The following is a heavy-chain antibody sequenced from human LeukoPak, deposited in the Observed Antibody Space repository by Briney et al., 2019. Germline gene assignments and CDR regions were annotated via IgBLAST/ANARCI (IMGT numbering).Heavy chain of an antibody. D-gene: IGHD6-19*01. CDR1: GYTFTSYG. V-gene: IGHV1-18*01. CDR2: ISAYNGNT. J-gene: IGHJ3*02. CDR3: ARVLRQWLVHLGHDAFDI. Sequence: ASVKVSCTASGYTFTSYGISWVRQAPGQGLEWMGWISAYNGNTNYAQKLQGRVTMTTDTSTSTAYMELRSLRSDDTAVYYCARVLRQWLVHLGHDAFDIWGQGTMVTVSS.